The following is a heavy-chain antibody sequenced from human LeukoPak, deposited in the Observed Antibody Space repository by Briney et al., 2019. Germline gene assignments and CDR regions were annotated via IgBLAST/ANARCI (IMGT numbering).Heavy chain of an antibody. CDR2: IYYSGST. J-gene: IGHJ4*02. V-gene: IGHV4-31*03. CDR1: GGSISSGGYY. CDR3: ARIVVVTATSVYFDY. D-gene: IGHD2-21*02. Sequence: SETLCLTCTVSGGSISSGGYYWSWIRQHPGKALELIGYIYYSGSTYHNPSLKSRVTISVDTSKNQFSLKLSSVTAADTAVYYCARIVVVTATSVYFDYRGQGTLVTVSS.